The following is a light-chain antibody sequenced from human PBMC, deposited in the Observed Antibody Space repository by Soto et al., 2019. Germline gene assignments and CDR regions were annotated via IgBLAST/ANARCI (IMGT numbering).Light chain of an antibody. CDR3: QQYNGDSET. CDR1: QSISDW. CDR2: QAS. Sequence: DIQMTQSPSTLSASVGDRVTITCRASQSISDWLAWYQKKPGKAPKRLIYQASTLETGVPSRFSGSGSGTEFTLTIRSLQPDEFATYYCQQYNGDSETFGQGTKVESK. J-gene: IGKJ1*01. V-gene: IGKV1-5*03.